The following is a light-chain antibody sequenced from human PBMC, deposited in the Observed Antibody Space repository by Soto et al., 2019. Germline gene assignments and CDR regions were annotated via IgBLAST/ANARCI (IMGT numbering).Light chain of an antibody. V-gene: IGKV1-5*01. CDR2: DAS. J-gene: IGKJ1*01. Sequence: DIQMTQSPSTLSASVGDRVTITCRASQNINSMLAWYQQKPGRAPKVLIYDASTLESGVPSRFSGSGSGTEFTLAISSLQPDDFATYYCQHYDTFSWTFGQGTKVGIK. CDR1: QNINSM. CDR3: QHYDTFSWT.